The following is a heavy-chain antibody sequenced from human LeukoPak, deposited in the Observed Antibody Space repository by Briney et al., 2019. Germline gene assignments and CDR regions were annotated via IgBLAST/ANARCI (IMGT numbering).Heavy chain of an antibody. D-gene: IGHD3-3*01. CDR3: ARVSRFWSGDSFDP. Sequence: SETLSLTCTVSGGSISSYYWSWIRQPPGKGLEWIGYIYYSGSTNYNPSLKSRVTMSVDTSKNQFSLKLSSVTAADTAVYYCARVSRFWSGDSFDPWGQGTLVTVSS. V-gene: IGHV4-59*12. CDR2: IYYSGST. J-gene: IGHJ5*02. CDR1: GGSISSYY.